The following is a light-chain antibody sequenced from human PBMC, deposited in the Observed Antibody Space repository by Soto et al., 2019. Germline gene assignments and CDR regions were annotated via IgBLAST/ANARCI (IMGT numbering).Light chain of an antibody. CDR3: QVWDSSTEYVV. CDR2: RDS. V-gene: IGLV3-9*01. Sequence: SYELTQPLSVSVALGQTARITCGGNNIGSKNVHWYQQKPGQAPVLVIYRDSNRPSGIPERFSGSNSGNTATLTISRAQAGDEADYYCQVWDSSTEYVVFGGGTQLTVL. J-gene: IGLJ2*01. CDR1: NIGSKN.